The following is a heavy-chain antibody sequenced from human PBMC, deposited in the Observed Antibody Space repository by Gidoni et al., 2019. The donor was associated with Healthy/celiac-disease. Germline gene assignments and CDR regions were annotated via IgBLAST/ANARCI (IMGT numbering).Heavy chain of an antibody. V-gene: IGHV3-64*01. CDR2: ISSNGGST. D-gene: IGHD5-18*01. CDR1: GFTFSRYA. Sequence: EVQLVESGGGLVQPGGSLRLSCAASGFTFSRYAMHWVRQAPGKGLEYVSAISSNGGSTYYANSVKGRFTISRDNSKNTLYLQMGSLRAEDMAVYYCARFAVDTAMGYYYGMDVWGQGTTVTVSS. J-gene: IGHJ6*02. CDR3: ARFAVDTAMGYYYGMDV.